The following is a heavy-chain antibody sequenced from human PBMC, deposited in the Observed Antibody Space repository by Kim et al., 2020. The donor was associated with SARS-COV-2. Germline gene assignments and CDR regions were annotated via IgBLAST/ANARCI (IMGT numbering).Heavy chain of an antibody. CDR3: AREDGAVVVAATQGMDV. CDR2: IKQDGSEK. Sequence: GGSLRLSCAASGFTFSSYWMSWVRQAPGKGLEWVANIKQDGSEKYYVDSVKGRFTISRDNGKNSLYLQMNSLRAEDTAVYYCAREDGAVVVAATQGMDVWGQGTTVTVSS. J-gene: IGHJ6*02. D-gene: IGHD2-15*01. CDR1: GFTFSSYW. V-gene: IGHV3-7*01.